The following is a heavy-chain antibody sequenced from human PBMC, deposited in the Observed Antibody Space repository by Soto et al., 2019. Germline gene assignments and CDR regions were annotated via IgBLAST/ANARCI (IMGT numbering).Heavy chain of an antibody. D-gene: IGHD3-16*01. V-gene: IGHV4-59*13. CDR1: AASFSKYY. Sequence: SDTLSLTCTVSAASFSKYYWSWIRQPPGKGLEWIGYIYFNGNTNYNPSLKRRVTISVDTSKKQISLNLTSVTDADTAVYFCASVTFGGVVLAHWGQGTLVT. CDR3: ASVTFGGVVLAH. J-gene: IGHJ4*02. CDR2: IYFNGNT.